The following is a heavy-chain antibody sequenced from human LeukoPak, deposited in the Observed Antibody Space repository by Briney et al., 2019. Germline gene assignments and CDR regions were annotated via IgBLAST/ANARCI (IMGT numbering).Heavy chain of an antibody. CDR1: GFTFSSYS. D-gene: IGHD5-24*01. V-gene: IGHV3-21*01. CDR2: ISSSSSYI. J-gene: IGHJ4*02. Sequence: GGSLRLSCAASGFTFSSYSMNWVRQAPGKGLEWVSSISSSSSYIYCADSVEGRFTISRDNAKNSLYLQMNSLRAEDTAVYYCARETGYRTYYFDYWGQGTLVTVSS. CDR3: ARETGYRTYYFDY.